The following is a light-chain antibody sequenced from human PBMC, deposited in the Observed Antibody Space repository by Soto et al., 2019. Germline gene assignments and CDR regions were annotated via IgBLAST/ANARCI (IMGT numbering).Light chain of an antibody. V-gene: IGKV1-39*01. J-gene: IGKJ1*01. Sequence: DIHMTQSPSSLSASVGYTVTITCRPSQNIDMYLNWYQQKPGKAPRVLISGASNLQSGVPSRFSGSGSGTDFTLTISSLQSEDFASYFCQHTFNSPPWTFGQGTKVDIK. CDR3: QHTFNSPPWT. CDR2: GAS. CDR1: QNIDMY.